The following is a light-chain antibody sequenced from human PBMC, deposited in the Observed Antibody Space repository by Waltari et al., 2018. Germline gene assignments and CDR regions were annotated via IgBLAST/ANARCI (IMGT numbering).Light chain of an antibody. V-gene: IGKV4-1*01. CDR2: WAS. Sequence: DIVMTQSPDSLAVSLGERATINCQSRQSVLYSSNNTNYLAWYQQKPGQPPKLLMYWASARESGVPDRFSGSGSGTDFTLTISSLQAEDVAVYYCQQYYSTPWTFGQGTKVEIK. CDR3: QQYYSTPWT. J-gene: IGKJ1*01. CDR1: QSVLYSSNNTNY.